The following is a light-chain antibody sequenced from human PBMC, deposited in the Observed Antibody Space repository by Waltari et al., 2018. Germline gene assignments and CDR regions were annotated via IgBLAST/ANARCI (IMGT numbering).Light chain of an antibody. CDR1: QSVSNY. V-gene: IGKV3-11*01. J-gene: IGKJ4*01. CDR3: QQRSNWPPLT. CDR2: DAS. Sequence: DIVLTQSPATLSLSPGERATLSCRASQSVSNYLAWYQQKPGQAPRLLIYDASNRATGIPARFSGSGSGTDFTLTISSLEPEDFAVYYCQQRSNWPPLTFGGGTKVEMK.